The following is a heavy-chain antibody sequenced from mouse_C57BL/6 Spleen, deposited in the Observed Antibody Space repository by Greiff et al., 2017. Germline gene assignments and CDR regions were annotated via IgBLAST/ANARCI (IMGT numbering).Heavy chain of an antibody. Sequence: EVKLMESGGGLVKPGGSLKLSCAASGFTFSSYAMSWVRQTPEKRLEWVATISDGGSYTYYPDNVKGRFTISRDNAKNDLYLQMSQLKSEDTAMYYCARDRSYYFGDWGQGTTLTVSS. J-gene: IGHJ2*01. CDR1: GFTFSSYA. CDR2: ISDGGSYT. CDR3: ARDRSYYFGD. V-gene: IGHV5-4*01.